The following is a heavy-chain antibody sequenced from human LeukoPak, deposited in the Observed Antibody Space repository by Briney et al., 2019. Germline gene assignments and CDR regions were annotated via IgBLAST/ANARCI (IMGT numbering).Heavy chain of an antibody. J-gene: IGHJ4*02. CDR3: ASNTGTVFDY. CDR2: VYYSGST. V-gene: IGHV4-59*01. Sequence: SETLSLTCTVSGGSIMSSYWSWIRQPPGKGLEWIGYVYYSGSTEYNPSLRSRVTISLDMFKHQFSLTLTSVTAADTAVYYCASNTGTVFDYWGQGALVTVSS. D-gene: IGHD7-27*01. CDR1: GGSIMSSY.